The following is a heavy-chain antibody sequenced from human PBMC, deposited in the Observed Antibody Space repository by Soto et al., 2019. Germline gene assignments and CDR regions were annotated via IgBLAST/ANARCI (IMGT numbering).Heavy chain of an antibody. CDR2: IKSSTDGGTA. CDR1: GFSFKDAW. D-gene: IGHD3-16*01. Sequence: EVQLVESGGGFVESGGSLRLSCAASGFSFKDAWMTWVRQAPGKGLEWVGCIKSSTDGGTADYGAAVKGRITMSRDDAKDTLYLHIDAVKREDTGVYYCTSVFPLRGRLFDYWGPSTQVNVSS. V-gene: IGHV3-15*07. CDR3: TSVFPLRGRLFDY. J-gene: IGHJ4*02.